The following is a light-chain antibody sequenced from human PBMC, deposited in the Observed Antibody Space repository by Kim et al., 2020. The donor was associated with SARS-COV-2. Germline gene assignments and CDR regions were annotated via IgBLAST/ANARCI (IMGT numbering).Light chain of an antibody. CDR3: QQANSFPRT. V-gene: IGKV1-12*01. CDR1: QDISSW. CDR2: AAS. J-gene: IGKJ1*01. Sequence: ASVGHRVPITCPASQDISSWLAWYQQNPGGAPKLLLYAASSLQSGVPSRFSGGGSGTDFTLTISSLQPEDFATYYCQQANSFPRTFGQGTKVDIK.